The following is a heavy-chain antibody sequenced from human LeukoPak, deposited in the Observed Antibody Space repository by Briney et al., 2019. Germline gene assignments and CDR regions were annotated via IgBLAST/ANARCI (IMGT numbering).Heavy chain of an antibody. Sequence: GASVKVSCKASGYTFTSYGISWVRQAPGQGLEWMGGIIPIFGTANYAQKFQGRVTITADKSTSTAYMELSSLRPEDTAVYYCAVSTPRHPLSSFLVILDYWGQGTLVTVSS. CDR1: GYTFTSYG. V-gene: IGHV1-69*06. J-gene: IGHJ4*02. CDR3: AVSTPRHPLSSFLVILDY. D-gene: IGHD3-3*02. CDR2: IIPIFGTA.